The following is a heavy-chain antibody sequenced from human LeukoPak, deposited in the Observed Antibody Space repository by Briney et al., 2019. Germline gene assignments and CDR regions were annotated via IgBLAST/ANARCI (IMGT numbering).Heavy chain of an antibody. CDR1: GGSISSYY. Sequence: SETLSLTCTVSGGSISSYYWSWIRQPPGKGLEWIGYIYYSGSTNYNPSLKSRVTISVDTSKNQFSLKLSSVTAADTAVYYCARNSIVGATSDYWGQGTLVTVSS. CDR3: ARNSIVGATSDY. V-gene: IGHV4-59*08. CDR2: IYYSGST. D-gene: IGHD1-26*01. J-gene: IGHJ4*02.